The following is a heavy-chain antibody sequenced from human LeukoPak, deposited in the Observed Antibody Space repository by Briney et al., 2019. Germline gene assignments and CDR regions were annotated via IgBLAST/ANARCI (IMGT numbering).Heavy chain of an antibody. Sequence: ASVTVSCKASVYTFTDYYMHWVRQAPGQGLEWMGWINPKSGGTNYAQKFQGRVTMTRDTSISIAYMELSRLRSDDTAVYYCARDDNGMDVWGQGTTVTVSS. J-gene: IGHJ6*02. D-gene: IGHD3-22*01. CDR1: VYTFTDYY. CDR2: INPKSGGT. V-gene: IGHV1-2*02. CDR3: ARDDNGMDV.